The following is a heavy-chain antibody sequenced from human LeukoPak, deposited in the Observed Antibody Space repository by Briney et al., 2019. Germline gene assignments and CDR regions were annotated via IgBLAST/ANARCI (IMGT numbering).Heavy chain of an antibody. V-gene: IGHV1-69*13. CDR1: GGTFSSYA. CDR3: ARDLDYSGSLYFDY. D-gene: IGHD1-26*01. J-gene: IGHJ4*02. CDR2: IIPIFGTA. Sequence: GASVKVSCKASGGTFSSYAISWVRQAPGQGLEWMGGIIPIFGTANYAQKFQGRVTITADESTSTAYMELSSLRSEDTAVYYCARDLDYSGSLYFDYWGQGTLVTVSS.